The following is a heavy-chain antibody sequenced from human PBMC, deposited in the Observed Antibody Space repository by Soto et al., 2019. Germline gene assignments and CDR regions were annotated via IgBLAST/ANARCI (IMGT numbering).Heavy chain of an antibody. CDR2: INPATGAA. CDR1: GYPVTAYY. V-gene: IGHV1-2*02. J-gene: IGHJ3*02. Sequence: QLHLVQSGAVVKKPGASVTVSCSASGYPVTAYYMHWVRQAPGRGLEWMGGINPATGAAKYTQTFQGRVTMTRDTSTSTVFMDLGGRTSEATAVFYCARGGGVGVSGSAAFDMWGQGTLVTVSS. D-gene: IGHD3-16*01. CDR3: ARGGGVGVSGSAAFDM.